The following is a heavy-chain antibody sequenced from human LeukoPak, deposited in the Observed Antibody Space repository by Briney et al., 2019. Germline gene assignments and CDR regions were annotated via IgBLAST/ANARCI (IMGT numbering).Heavy chain of an antibody. CDR2: IYSGGST. V-gene: IGHV3-53*01. CDR1: GFTVSSNY. CDR3: ARGSSNVAARNNWFDP. Sequence: PGGSLRLSCAASGFTVSSNYMSWVRQAPGKGLEWVSVIYSGGSTYYADSVKGRFTISRDNSKNTLYLQMNSLRAEGTAVYFCARGSSNVAARNNWFDPWGQGTLVTVSS. J-gene: IGHJ5*02. D-gene: IGHD6-6*01.